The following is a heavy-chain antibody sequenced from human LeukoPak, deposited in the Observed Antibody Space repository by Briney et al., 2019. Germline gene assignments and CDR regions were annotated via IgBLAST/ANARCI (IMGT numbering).Heavy chain of an antibody. CDR2: INSDGSST. J-gene: IGHJ3*02. V-gene: IGHV3-74*01. Sequence: PGGSLRLSCAASGFTFSSYWMHWVRQAPGKGLVWVSRINSDGSSTSYADSVKGRFTISRDNSKNTLYLQMNGLRAEDTAVYYCARGSITMVRGATPDDAFDIWGQGTMVTVSS. CDR1: GFTFSSYW. CDR3: ARGSITMVRGATPDDAFDI. D-gene: IGHD3-10*01.